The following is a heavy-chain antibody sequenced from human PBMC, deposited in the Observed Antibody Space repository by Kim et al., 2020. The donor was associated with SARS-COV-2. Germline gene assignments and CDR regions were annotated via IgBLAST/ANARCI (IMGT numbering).Heavy chain of an antibody. CDR3: AAPPWELPVHRLVYYYYGMDV. J-gene: IGHJ6*02. V-gene: IGHV1-69*13. CDR2: IIPIFGTA. Sequence: SVKVSCKASGGTFSSYAISWVRQAPGQGLEWMGGIIPIFGTANYAQKFQGRVTITADESTSTAYMELSSLRSEDTAVYYCAAPPWELPVHRLVYYYYGMDVWGQGTTVTVSS. CDR1: GGTFSSYA. D-gene: IGHD1-26*01.